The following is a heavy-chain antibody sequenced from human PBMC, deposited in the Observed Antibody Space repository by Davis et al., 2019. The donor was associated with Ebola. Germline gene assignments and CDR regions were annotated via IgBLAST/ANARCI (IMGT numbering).Heavy chain of an antibody. J-gene: IGHJ4*02. Sequence: MPSETLSLTCSVSGGSVSNNGYYWSWIRQPPGKGLEWIGSKFYSGITYYTPSLKSRVTISVDTSKNQFSLKLSSVSVADTAVYYCARGSGTYYGDFDYWGQGTLVTVSS. CDR3: ARGSGTYYGDFDY. CDR2: KFYSGIT. V-gene: IGHV4-39*01. D-gene: IGHD1-26*01. CDR1: GGSVSNNGYY.